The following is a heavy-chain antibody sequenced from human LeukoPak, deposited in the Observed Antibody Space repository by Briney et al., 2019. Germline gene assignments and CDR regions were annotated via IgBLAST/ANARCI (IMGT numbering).Heavy chain of an antibody. CDR1: GGSISSSSYY. D-gene: IGHD1-26*01. J-gene: IGHJ4*02. CDR2: IYYSGST. Sequence: SETLSLTCTVSGGSISSSSYYWGWIRQPPGKGLEWIGSIYYSGSTYYNPSLKSRVTISVDTSKNQFSLKLSSVTAADTAVYYCARERLSGSYWDYWGQGTLVTVSS. V-gene: IGHV4-39*07. CDR3: ARERLSGSYWDY.